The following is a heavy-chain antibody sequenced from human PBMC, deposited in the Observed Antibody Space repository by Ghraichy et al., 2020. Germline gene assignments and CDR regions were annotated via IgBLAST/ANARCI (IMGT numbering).Heavy chain of an antibody. V-gene: IGHV4-4*07. D-gene: IGHD2-15*01. J-gene: IGHJ4*02. CDR1: GGSISSYY. CDR2: IYTSGST. Sequence: SETLSLTCTVSGGSISSYYWSWIRQPAGKGLEWIGRIYTSGSTNYNPSLKSRVTMSVDTSKNQFSLKLSSVTAADTAVYYCARDLVIYCSGGSCGHDYWGQGTLVTVSS. CDR3: ARDLVIYCSGGSCGHDY.